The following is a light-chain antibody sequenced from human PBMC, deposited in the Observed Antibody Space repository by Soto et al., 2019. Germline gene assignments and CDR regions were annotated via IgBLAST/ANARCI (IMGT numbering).Light chain of an antibody. V-gene: IGKV1-5*01. CDR3: QQYNPDSPRT. CDR2: DAS. J-gene: IGKJ1*01. Sequence: DIQMTQSPSTLSASVGDRVTITCRASQSISSWLAWYQQKPGKAPKLLIYDASSLESGVPSRFSGSGSGTEFTLTISSLQPDDFATYYCQQYNPDSPRTFGQGTKVDIK. CDR1: QSISSW.